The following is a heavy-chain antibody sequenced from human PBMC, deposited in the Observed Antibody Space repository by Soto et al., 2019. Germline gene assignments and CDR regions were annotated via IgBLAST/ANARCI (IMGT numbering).Heavy chain of an antibody. CDR1: GFSLSTSEVA. J-gene: IGHJ4*02. D-gene: IGHD4-4*01. V-gene: IGHV2-5*02. CDR3: AHSTYDYSNLPFDY. Sequence: GSGPTLGNPTQTLTLTCTFSGFSLSTSEVAVGWIRQPPGKALEWLALIYWDDDKRYSPSLKSRLTITKDTSKNQVVLTMTNMDPVDTATYYCAHSTYDYSNLPFDYWGQGTLVTVSS. CDR2: IYWDDDK.